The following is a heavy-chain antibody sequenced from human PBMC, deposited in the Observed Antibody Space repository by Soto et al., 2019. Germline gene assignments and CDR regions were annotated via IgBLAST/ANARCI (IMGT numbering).Heavy chain of an antibody. CDR1: GFTFSTYG. Sequence: VQLVESGGGVVQPGRSLRLSCAASGFTFSTYGMHWVRQAPGKGLEWVAVIWHDGSNKFYADSIKGRFTISRDNSKNTLYPQMNTLRAEDTAVYYCATVYGSDPWYYYYMDVWGKGTTVTVSS. D-gene: IGHD3-10*01. CDR3: ATVYGSDPWYYYYMDV. J-gene: IGHJ6*03. V-gene: IGHV3-33*01. CDR2: IWHDGSNK.